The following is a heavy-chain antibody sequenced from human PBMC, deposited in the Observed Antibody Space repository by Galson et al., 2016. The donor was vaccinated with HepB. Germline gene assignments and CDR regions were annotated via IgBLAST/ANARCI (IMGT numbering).Heavy chain of an antibody. D-gene: IGHD2-2*01. CDR2: MNQDGSER. Sequence: SLRLSCAASGFTFSSYWMNWVRQAPGKGLEWVANMNQDGSERYYVDSVKGRFTVSRDNANNALYLQISSLRVEDTAVYYCARVRCISPTCHDFDCWGQGTLVTVSS. J-gene: IGHJ4*02. CDR3: ARVRCISPTCHDFDC. V-gene: IGHV3-7*02. CDR1: GFTFSSYW.